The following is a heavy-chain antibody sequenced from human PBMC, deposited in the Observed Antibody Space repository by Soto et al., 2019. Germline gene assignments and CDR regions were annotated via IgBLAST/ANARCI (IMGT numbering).Heavy chain of an antibody. CDR3: ARDERDSCSGGDCFHFDY. Sequence: ASVKVSCKASGYTFTSYGISWVRQAPGQGLEWLGWISTYNGNTNSAPRLQGRLTLTTDTSTNTAYMELRSLTSDDTAVYYCARDERDSCSGGDCFHFDYWGQGTLVTVSS. CDR2: ISTYNGNT. D-gene: IGHD2-21*02. CDR1: GYTFTSYG. V-gene: IGHV1-18*04. J-gene: IGHJ4*02.